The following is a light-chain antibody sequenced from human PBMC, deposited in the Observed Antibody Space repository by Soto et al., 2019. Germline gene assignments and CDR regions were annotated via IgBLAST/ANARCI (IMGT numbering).Light chain of an antibody. CDR1: QAISSY. CDR2: ATS. Sequence: DIQLTQSPSSLSASVGDRVTITCRASQAISSYLAWYQQKPGKVPELLIYATSTLQSGAPSRFSGRASGTAFTLTLSSLQPEDVATYYCHKYNHAPTFGGGTKVEIK. V-gene: IGKV1-27*01. J-gene: IGKJ4*01. CDR3: HKYNHAPT.